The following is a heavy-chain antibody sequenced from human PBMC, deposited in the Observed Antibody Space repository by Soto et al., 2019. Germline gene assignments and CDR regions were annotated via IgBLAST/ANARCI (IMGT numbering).Heavy chain of an antibody. CDR1: GFTFSRNG. CDR2: IWYHGNKE. Sequence: QEQLVESGGGVVQPGRSLRLSCAASGFTFSRNGMHWIRQAPGKGLEWVAIIWYHGNKENYADSVRGRFTICRDNSKNTVYLQMDSLRVEDTAVYYCARWNLAGPTIDAFDLWGQGTLVTVSS. D-gene: IGHD5-12*01. J-gene: IGHJ3*01. CDR3: ARWNLAGPTIDAFDL. V-gene: IGHV3-33*01.